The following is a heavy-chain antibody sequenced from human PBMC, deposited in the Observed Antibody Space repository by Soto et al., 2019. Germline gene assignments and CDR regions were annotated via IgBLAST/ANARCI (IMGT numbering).Heavy chain of an antibody. D-gene: IGHD6-13*01. V-gene: IGHV1-69*13. Sequence: ASVKVSCKASGGTFSSYAISWVRQAPGQGLEWMGGIIPIFGTANYAQKFQGRVTITADESTSTAYMELSSLRSEDTAVYYCARAHEGGYSSSWYFDYWGQGTLVTVS. J-gene: IGHJ4*02. CDR1: GGTFSSYA. CDR3: ARAHEGGYSSSWYFDY. CDR2: IIPIFGTA.